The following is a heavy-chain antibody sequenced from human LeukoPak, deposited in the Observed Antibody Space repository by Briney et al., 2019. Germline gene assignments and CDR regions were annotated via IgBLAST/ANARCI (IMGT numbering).Heavy chain of an antibody. Sequence: ASVKVSCKASGYTFTSYGISWVRQAPGQGLEWVGWISGYDGNRNYAQKFQGRVTMTTDTSASTAYMELRSLRSDDTAVYYCARCDYVWGNYRYRPILYFDFWGQGTLVTVSS. V-gene: IGHV1-18*01. CDR2: ISGYDGNR. CDR1: GYTFTSYG. D-gene: IGHD3-16*02. CDR3: ARCDYVWGNYRYRPILYFDF. J-gene: IGHJ4*02.